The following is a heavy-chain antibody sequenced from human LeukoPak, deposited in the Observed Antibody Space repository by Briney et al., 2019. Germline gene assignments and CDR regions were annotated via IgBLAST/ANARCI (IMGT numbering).Heavy chain of an antibody. V-gene: IGHV3-66*02. Sequence: GGSLRLSCAASGFTFSSYWMSWVRQAPGKGLEWVSVIYSGGSTYYADSVKGRFTISRDNSKNTLYLQMNSLRAEDTAVYYCASVTYYYGSGSLDPWGQGTLVTVSS. J-gene: IGHJ5*02. CDR3: ASVTYYYGSGSLDP. CDR1: GFTFSSYW. D-gene: IGHD3-10*01. CDR2: IYSGGST.